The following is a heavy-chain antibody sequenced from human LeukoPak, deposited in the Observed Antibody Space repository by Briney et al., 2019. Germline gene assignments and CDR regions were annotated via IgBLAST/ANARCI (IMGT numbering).Heavy chain of an antibody. CDR2: INPNSGGT. Sequence: ASVKVSCKASGYTFTGYYMHWVRQAPGQGLEWMGWINPNSGGTNYAQKFQGRVTMTRDTSISTAYMELSRLRPDDTAVYYCARFEDYGGNSEGKDYWGQGTLVTVSS. V-gene: IGHV1-2*02. CDR1: GYTFTGYY. J-gene: IGHJ4*02. D-gene: IGHD4-23*01. CDR3: ARFEDYGGNSEGKDY.